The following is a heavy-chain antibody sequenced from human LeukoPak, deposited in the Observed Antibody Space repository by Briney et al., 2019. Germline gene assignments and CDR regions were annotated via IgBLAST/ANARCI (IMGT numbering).Heavy chain of an antibody. CDR2: IKSKTDGGTT. CDR3: TVDTNTDSQYY. J-gene: IGHJ4*02. D-gene: IGHD2-8*01. V-gene: IGHV3-15*01. CDR1: GFTFSSYE. Sequence: GGSLRLSCAASGFTFSSYEMNWVRQAPGKGLEWVGRIKSKTDGGTTDYAAPVKGRFTISRDDSKNTLYLQMNSLKTEDTAVYYCTVDTNTDSQYYWGQGTLVTVSS.